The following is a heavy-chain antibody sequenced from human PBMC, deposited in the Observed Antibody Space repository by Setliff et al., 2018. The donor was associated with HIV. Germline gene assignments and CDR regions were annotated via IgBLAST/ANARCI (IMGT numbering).Heavy chain of an antibody. CDR1: GFTFSSYT. J-gene: IGHJ4*02. CDR3: ARDPIKARPDYFDY. V-gene: IGHV3-23*01. Sequence: GGSLRLSCAASGFTFSSYTMSWVRQAPGKGLEWVSGISGSGANTYHADSVKGRFTISRDNSKNTLYLQMNSLRPEDTAIYYCARDPIKARPDYFDYWGQGTLVTVSS. CDR2: ISGSGANT. D-gene: IGHD6-6*01.